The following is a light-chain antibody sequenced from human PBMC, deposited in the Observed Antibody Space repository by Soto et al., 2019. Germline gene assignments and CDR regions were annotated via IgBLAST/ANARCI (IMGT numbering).Light chain of an antibody. J-gene: IGLJ7*01. Sequence: QSALTQPASVSGSPGQSITISCSGTSSTVGIHNLVSWYQQHPGKAPKLMIFEVNKRPSGVSNRFSGSKSGNTASLTISGLQAEDEADYYCCSYAGSSVFGGGTQLTVL. CDR2: EVN. V-gene: IGLV2-23*02. CDR3: CSYAGSSV. CDR1: SSTVGIHNL.